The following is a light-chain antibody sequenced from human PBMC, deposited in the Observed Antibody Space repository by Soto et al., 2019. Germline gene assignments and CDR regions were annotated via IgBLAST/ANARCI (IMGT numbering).Light chain of an antibody. CDR1: SSDFGSYNR. V-gene: IGLV2-18*02. CDR3: SSYTSSSTLYV. Sequence: QSVLTQPPSVSGSPGQSVTISCTGTSSDFGSYNRVSWYQQPPGTAPKLMIYEVSNRPSGVPDRFSGSKSGNTASLTISGLQAEEEADYYCSSYTSSSTLYVFGTGTKVTVL. J-gene: IGLJ1*01. CDR2: EVS.